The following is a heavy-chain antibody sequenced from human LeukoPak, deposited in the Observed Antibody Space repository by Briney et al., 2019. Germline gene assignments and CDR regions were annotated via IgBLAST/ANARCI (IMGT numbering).Heavy chain of an antibody. D-gene: IGHD1-1*01. CDR3: ATAELDLLSGVFDP. V-gene: IGHV1-46*02. CDR1: GGTLNSYV. Sequence: ASVKVSCKASGGTLNSYVISWVRQAPGQGREWMGIINPSGGSTTYAQKFQGRLTMTRDMSTSTVYMELSSLRSEDTAVYYCATAELDLLSGVFDPWGQGTLVTVSS. CDR2: INPSGGST. J-gene: IGHJ5*02.